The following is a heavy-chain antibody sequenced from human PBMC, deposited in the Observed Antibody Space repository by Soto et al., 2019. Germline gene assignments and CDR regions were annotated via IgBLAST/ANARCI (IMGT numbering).Heavy chain of an antibody. CDR1: GFTFSSYA. CDR2: ISYDGSNK. Sequence: GGSLRLSCAASGFTFSSYAMHWVRQAPGKGLEWVAVISYDGSNKYYADSVKGRFTISRDNSKNTLYLQMNSLRAEDTAVYYCAREISGSYLDYWGQGTLVTVSS. J-gene: IGHJ4*02. V-gene: IGHV3-30*04. CDR3: AREISGSYLDY. D-gene: IGHD1-26*01.